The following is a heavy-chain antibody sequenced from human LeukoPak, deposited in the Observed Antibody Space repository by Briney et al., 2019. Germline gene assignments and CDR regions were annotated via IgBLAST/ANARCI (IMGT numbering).Heavy chain of an antibody. Sequence: NPSETLSLTCAVYGGSFSGYYWGWIRQPPGKGLEWIGKINHSGSTNYNPSLKSRVTISVDTSKNQFSLKLSSVTAADTAVYYCARFSATSSPVTQGLSGYYGMDVWGQGTTVTVSS. D-gene: IGHD4-17*01. CDR3: ARFSATSSPVTQGLSGYYGMDV. J-gene: IGHJ6*02. V-gene: IGHV4-34*01. CDR1: GGSFSGYY. CDR2: INHSGST.